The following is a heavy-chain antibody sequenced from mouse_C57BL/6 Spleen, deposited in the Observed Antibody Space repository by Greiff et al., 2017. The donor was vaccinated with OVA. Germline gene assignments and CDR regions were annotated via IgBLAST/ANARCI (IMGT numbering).Heavy chain of an antibody. V-gene: IGHV1-55*01. CDR1: GYTFTSYW. D-gene: IGHD3-2*02. Sequence: VQLQQPGAELVKPGASVKMSCKASGYTFTSYWITWVKQRPGQGLEWIGDIYPGSGSTKYNEKFKSKATLTVDTSPSTAYMQLSSLTSEDSAVYYCARSGLYFDYWGQGTTLTVSS. J-gene: IGHJ2*01. CDR3: ARSGLYFDY. CDR2: IYPGSGST.